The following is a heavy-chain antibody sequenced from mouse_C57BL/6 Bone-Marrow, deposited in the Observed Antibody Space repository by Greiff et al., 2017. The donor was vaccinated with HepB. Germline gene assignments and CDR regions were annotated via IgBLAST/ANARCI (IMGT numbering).Heavy chain of an antibody. Sequence: QVQLQQPGAELVMPGASVKLSCKASGYTFTSYWMHWVKQRPGQGLEWIGEIDPSDSYTNYNQKFKGKSTLTVDKASSTAYMQLSSLTSEDSAVYDCARGGGGYVLGWIAYWGQGTLVTVSA. D-gene: IGHD2-2*01. CDR3: ARGGGGYVLGWIAY. V-gene: IGHV1-69*01. CDR2: IDPSDSYT. J-gene: IGHJ3*01. CDR1: GYTFTSYW.